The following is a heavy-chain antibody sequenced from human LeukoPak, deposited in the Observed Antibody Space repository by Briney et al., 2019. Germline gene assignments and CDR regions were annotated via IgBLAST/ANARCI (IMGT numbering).Heavy chain of an antibody. CDR2: ITHSGST. Sequence: SETLSLTCAVYGGSFSGYYWSWIRQPPGKGLEWSGEITHSGSTNYNPSLKSRVTISVDTSKNQFSLKLSSVTAADTAVYYCARGSYVLLWFGEPFDYWGQGTLVTVSS. J-gene: IGHJ4*02. D-gene: IGHD3-10*01. CDR3: ARGSYVLLWFGEPFDY. CDR1: GGSFSGYY. V-gene: IGHV4-34*01.